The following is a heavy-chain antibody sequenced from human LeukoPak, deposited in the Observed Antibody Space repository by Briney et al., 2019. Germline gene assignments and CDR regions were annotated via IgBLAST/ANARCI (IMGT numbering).Heavy chain of an antibody. V-gene: IGHV4-4*07. Sequence: QSSETLSLTCTVSGGSISSYHWSWIRQPAGKGLEWIGRIYTSGSTNYNPSLKSRVTMSVDTSKNQFSLKLSSVTAADTAVYYCARQAAPGTLDYWGQGTLVTVSS. D-gene: IGHD1-14*01. CDR1: GGSISSYH. J-gene: IGHJ4*02. CDR2: IYTSGST. CDR3: ARQAAPGTLDY.